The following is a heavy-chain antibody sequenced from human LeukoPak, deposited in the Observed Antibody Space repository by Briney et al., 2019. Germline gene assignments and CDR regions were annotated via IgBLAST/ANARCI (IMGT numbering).Heavy chain of an antibody. CDR2: INTAGGT. CDR3: AREAFTDATGYYFGPLDM. V-gene: IGHV3-13*01. CDR1: GLTFRSYD. D-gene: IGHD2/OR15-2a*01. J-gene: IGHJ3*02. Sequence: GGSLRLSCEASGLTFRSYDLHWVRQTAAKGLEWVSLINTAGGTFYSDSVRGRFTISRENAENSFYLQMNSLTADDTAVYYCAREAFTDATGYYFGPLDMWGQGTMVTVSS.